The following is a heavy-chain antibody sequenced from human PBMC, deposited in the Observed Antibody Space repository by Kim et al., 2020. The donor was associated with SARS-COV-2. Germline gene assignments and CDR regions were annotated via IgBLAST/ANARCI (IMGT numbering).Heavy chain of an antibody. CDR1: GYTFTSYY. V-gene: IGHV1-46*01. D-gene: IGHD3-3*01. Sequence: ASVKVSCKASGYTFTSYYMHWVRQAPGQGLEWMGIINPSGGSTSYAQKFQGRVTMTRDTSTSTVYVALSSLRSEDTAVYYCARAFGVDYYYHGMDVWGQGTTVTVSS. J-gene: IGHJ6*02. CDR3: ARAFGVDYYYHGMDV. CDR2: INPSGGST.